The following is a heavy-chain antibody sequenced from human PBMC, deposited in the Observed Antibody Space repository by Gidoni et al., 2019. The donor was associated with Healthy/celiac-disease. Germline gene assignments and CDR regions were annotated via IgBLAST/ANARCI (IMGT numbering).Heavy chain of an antibody. CDR2: IYSGGST. Sequence: EVQRVESGGGSVQPGGSLRPSCAAYGFRVSSNYMSWVRTAPGKGLEWVSVIYSGGSTYYADSVNGRSTISRDNSKNTLYLQMNSLRAEDTAVYYCASSYYDFWSGYYGSWGQGTLVTVSS. CDR1: GFRVSSNY. CDR3: ASSYYDFWSGYYGS. J-gene: IGHJ5*02. D-gene: IGHD3-3*01. V-gene: IGHV3-53*01.